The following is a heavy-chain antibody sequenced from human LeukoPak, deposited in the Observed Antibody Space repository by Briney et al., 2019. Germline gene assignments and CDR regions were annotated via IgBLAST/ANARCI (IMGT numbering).Heavy chain of an antibody. CDR2: IRYDGSNK. CDR1: GFTFSSYA. D-gene: IGHD5-24*01. Sequence: GGSLRLSCAASGFTFSSYAMSWVRQAPGKGLERVAFIRYDGSNKYYADSVKGRFTISRDNSKNTLYLQMNSLRAEDTAVYYCAKSFAQRWLQSSYYFDYWGQGTLVTVSS. V-gene: IGHV3-30*02. CDR3: AKSFAQRWLQSSYYFDY. J-gene: IGHJ4*02.